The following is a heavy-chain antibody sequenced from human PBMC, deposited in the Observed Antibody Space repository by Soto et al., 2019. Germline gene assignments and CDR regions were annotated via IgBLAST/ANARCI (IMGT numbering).Heavy chain of an antibody. CDR2: IYYSGST. J-gene: IGHJ5*02. D-gene: IGHD3-9*01. V-gene: IGHV4-31*03. CDR1: GGSISSGGYY. Sequence: SETLSLTCTVSGGSISSGGYYWSWIRQHPGKGLEWIGYIYYSGSTYYNPSLKSRVTISVDTSKNQFSLKLSSVTAADTAVYYCARTPYDILTGYLKTNWFAPWGQGTLVPVSS. CDR3: ARTPYDILTGYLKTNWFAP.